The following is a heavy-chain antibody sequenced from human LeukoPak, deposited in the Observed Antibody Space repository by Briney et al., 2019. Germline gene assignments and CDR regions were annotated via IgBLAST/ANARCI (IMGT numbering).Heavy chain of an antibody. J-gene: IGHJ4*02. CDR2: ISGSGGST. D-gene: IGHD2-2*01. V-gene: IGHV3-23*01. Sequence: SGGSLRLSCAASGFTFSSYAMSWVRQAPGKGLEWVSAISGSGGSTYYADSVKGRFTISRDNSKNTLYLQMNSLRAEDTAVYYCAKEGYCSSTSCYPAEIDYWGQGTLVTVSS. CDR3: AKEGYCSSTSCYPAEIDY. CDR1: GFTFSSYA.